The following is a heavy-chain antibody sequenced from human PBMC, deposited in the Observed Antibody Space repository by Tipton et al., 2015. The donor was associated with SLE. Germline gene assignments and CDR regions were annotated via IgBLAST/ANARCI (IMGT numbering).Heavy chain of an antibody. D-gene: IGHD2-21*01. CDR1: GGSISSSSYY. Sequence: TLSLTCTVSGGSISSSSYYWGWIRQPPGKGLEWIGSIYYSGSTYYNPSLKSRVTISVDRSKNQFSLKLSSVTAADTAVYYCAREGFYSPGYWGQGTLVTVSS. CDR2: IYYSGST. CDR3: AREGFYSPGY. V-gene: IGHV4-39*07. J-gene: IGHJ4*02.